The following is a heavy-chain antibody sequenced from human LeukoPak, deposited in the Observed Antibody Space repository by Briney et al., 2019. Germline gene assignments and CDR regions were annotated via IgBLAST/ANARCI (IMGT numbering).Heavy chain of an antibody. Sequence: GGSLRLSCAASGITFSNAWMTWVRQAPGKGLEWVANIEEDGDTTYYVDSVKGRFTISRDNANNSLYLLMNSLRDEDTAVYYCAGSSGEWAPHACWGQGTLVTVSS. CDR2: IEEDGDTT. CDR3: AGSSGEWAPHAC. J-gene: IGHJ4*02. D-gene: IGHD1-26*01. V-gene: IGHV3-7*01. CDR1: GITFSNAW.